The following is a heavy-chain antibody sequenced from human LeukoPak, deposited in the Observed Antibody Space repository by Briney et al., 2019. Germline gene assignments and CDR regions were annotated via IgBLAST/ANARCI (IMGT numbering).Heavy chain of an antibody. CDR3: ARHAMVRGVLNWFEP. J-gene: IGHJ5*02. CDR2: IYYNGSP. Sequence: SETLSLTCTVSGGSISSSSYYWGWIRQPPGKGLEWLGSIYYNGSPYYNPSLKSRVTISVDTSKTPFPLKMSSVTAADTAVYYCARHAMVRGVLNWFEPWGQGTLVTVSS. V-gene: IGHV4-39*01. D-gene: IGHD3-10*01. CDR1: GGSISSSSYY.